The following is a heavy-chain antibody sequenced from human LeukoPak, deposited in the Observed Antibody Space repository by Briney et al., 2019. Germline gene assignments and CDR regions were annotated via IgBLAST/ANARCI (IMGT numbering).Heavy chain of an antibody. Sequence: ASVKVSCKASGYIFTGYYMHWVRQAPGQGLEWMGWINPNSGGTNYAQKFQDRVTMTRDTSISTAYMELSRLRSADTAVYYCARTLRYGGPDDYWGQGTLVTVSS. D-gene: IGHD4-23*01. CDR2: INPNSGGT. CDR1: GYIFTGYY. V-gene: IGHV1-2*02. J-gene: IGHJ4*02. CDR3: ARTLRYGGPDDY.